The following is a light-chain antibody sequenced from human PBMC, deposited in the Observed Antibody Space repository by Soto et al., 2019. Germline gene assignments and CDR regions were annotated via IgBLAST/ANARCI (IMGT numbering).Light chain of an antibody. CDR2: AAS. CDR3: QKYARPPIT. Sequence: DIQMTQSPSSLSAAVGDRVTITCRASQGIDTYLAWYQQKPGKVPKLLIYAASTLQSGVPSRFSGSGSWPDFTLTIISLQTEDVATYYCQKYARPPITFGPGTKVDIK. V-gene: IGKV1-27*01. J-gene: IGKJ3*01. CDR1: QGIDTY.